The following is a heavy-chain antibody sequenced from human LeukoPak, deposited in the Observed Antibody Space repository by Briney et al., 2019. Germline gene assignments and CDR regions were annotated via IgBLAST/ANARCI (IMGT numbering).Heavy chain of an antibody. V-gene: IGHV3-20*04. CDR3: ARAGYSYGPQGGCYYYYYMDV. D-gene: IGHD5-18*01. CDR1: GFTFDDYG. CDR2: INWNGGST. J-gene: IGHJ6*03. Sequence: PGGSLRLSCAASGFTFDDYGMSWVRQAPGKGLEWVSGINWNGGSTGYADSVKGRFTISRDNAKNSLYLQMNSLRAEDTALYYCARAGYSYGPQGGCYYYYYMDVWGKGTTVTVSS.